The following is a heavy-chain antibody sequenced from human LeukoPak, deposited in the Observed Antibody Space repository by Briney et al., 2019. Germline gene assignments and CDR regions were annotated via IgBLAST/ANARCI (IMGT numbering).Heavy chain of an antibody. Sequence: GGSLRLSCAASGFTFSSYAMHWVRQAPGKGLEWVAVISYDGSNKCYADSVKGRFTISRDNSKNTLYLQMNSLRAEDTAVYYCARDIRYYYDSSGYYLSYWGQGTQVTVSS. CDR3: ARDIRYYYDSSGYYLSY. CDR2: ISYDGSNK. V-gene: IGHV3-30*04. D-gene: IGHD3-22*01. J-gene: IGHJ4*02. CDR1: GFTFSSYA.